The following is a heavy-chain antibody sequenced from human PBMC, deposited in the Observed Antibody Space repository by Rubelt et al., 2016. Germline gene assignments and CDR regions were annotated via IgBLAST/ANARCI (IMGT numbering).Heavy chain of an antibody. Sequence: QVQLQESGPGLVKPSETLSLTCTVSGGSISSSSYYWGWIRQPPGKGLEWIGSIYYSGSTYYNPSLKGRVTISLDTSKNPVSLMLSSLTAADTAVYYCARGAMVRGVIAHFDYWGQGTLVTVSS. J-gene: IGHJ4*02. D-gene: IGHD3-10*01. CDR2: IYYSGST. CDR3: ARGAMVRGVIAHFDY. CDR1: GGSISSSSYY. V-gene: IGHV4-39*07.